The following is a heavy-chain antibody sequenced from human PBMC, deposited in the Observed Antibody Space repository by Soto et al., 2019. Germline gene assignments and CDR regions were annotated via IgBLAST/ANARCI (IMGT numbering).Heavy chain of an antibody. Sequence: EVQLVESGGGLVQPGGSLTLSCAASGFTFSSYEMNWVRQAPGKGLEWVSYISSSGSPIYYADSVKGRFTISRDNAKNSLSLQMNSLRAEDTAVYYCARDHVVVPADDYYYYYGMDVWGQGTTVTVSS. D-gene: IGHD2-2*01. J-gene: IGHJ6*02. CDR2: ISSSGSPI. CDR3: ARDHVVVPADDYYYYYGMDV. CDR1: GFTFSSYE. V-gene: IGHV3-48*03.